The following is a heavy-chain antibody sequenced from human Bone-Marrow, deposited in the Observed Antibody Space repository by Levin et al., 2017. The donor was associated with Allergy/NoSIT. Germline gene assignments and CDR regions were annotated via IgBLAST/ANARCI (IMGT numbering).Heavy chain of an antibody. CDR2: VKRDESEK. J-gene: IGHJ4*02. D-gene: IGHD6-13*01. CDR1: GFTFSDYW. Sequence: PGGSLRLSCAASGFTFSDYWMSWVRQAPGKGLEWVANVKRDESEKYYVASVRGRFTISRDNTKNSLYLQMNSLTAEDTAVYYCATSKASPGNDWGQGTLVTVSS. V-gene: IGHV3-7*03. CDR3: ATSKASPGND.